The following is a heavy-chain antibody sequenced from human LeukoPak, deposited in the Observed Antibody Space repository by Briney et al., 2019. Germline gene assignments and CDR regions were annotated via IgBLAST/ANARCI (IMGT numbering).Heavy chain of an antibody. J-gene: IGHJ6*02. CDR2: IYYSGST. Sequence: SETLSLTCAVSGGSISSGGYSWSWIRQPPGKGLEWIGYIYYSGSTNYNPSLKSRVTISVDTSKNQFSLKLSSVTAADTAVYYCAGTVLRFLEWLSPKYYYYYGMDVWGQGTTVTVSS. CDR3: AGTVLRFLEWLSPKYYYYYGMDV. D-gene: IGHD3-3*01. V-gene: IGHV4-61*08. CDR1: GGSISSGGYS.